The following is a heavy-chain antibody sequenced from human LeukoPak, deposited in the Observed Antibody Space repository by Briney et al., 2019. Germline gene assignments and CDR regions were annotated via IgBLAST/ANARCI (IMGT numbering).Heavy chain of an antibody. CDR1: GYTLTEFP. V-gene: IGHV1-24*01. Sequence: ASVKVFCKVSGYTLTEFPMHWVRQSPGKGLEWMGGFDPENGETIYARRFQVRVTMTEDTSTDTAYMELSSLRSDDTAVYYCATYIVPTIGPLLIWGQGTMVTVSS. D-gene: IGHD5-12*01. J-gene: IGHJ3*02. CDR3: ATYIVPTIGPLLI. CDR2: FDPENGET.